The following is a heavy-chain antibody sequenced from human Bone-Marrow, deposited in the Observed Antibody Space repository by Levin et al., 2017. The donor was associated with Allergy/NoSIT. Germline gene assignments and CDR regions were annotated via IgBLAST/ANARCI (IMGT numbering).Heavy chain of an antibody. CDR1: GYAFTSYG. D-gene: IGHD1-7*01. CDR2: ISGYDNNT. V-gene: IGHV1-18*01. CDR3: VRAGFRTGTTGGAY. J-gene: IGHJ4*02. Sequence: GASVKVSCKASGYAFTSYGITWVRQAPGQGLEWLGWISGYDNNTNYAQKVQGRVTMTTDTSTTTAYMDLRSLRSDDTAVYYCVRAGFRTGTTGGAYWGQGTLVTVSS.